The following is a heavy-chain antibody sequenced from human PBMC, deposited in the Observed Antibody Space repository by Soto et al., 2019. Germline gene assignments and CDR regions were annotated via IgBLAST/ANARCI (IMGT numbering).Heavy chain of an antibody. CDR3: AHTSQQLLALGF. CDR1: GFSLSTSGVI. D-gene: IGHD6-19*01. V-gene: IGHV2-5*01. CDR2: IYASDDK. Sequence: QITLKESGPTLVKPTQTLTLTCSFSGFSLSTSGVIVGWIRQPPGKALEWLALIYASDDKRYSPSLKSRLTITKDTSRNQVVLTMTNVDPMDTATYYCAHTSQQLLALGFWGQGILVTVSS. J-gene: IGHJ4*02.